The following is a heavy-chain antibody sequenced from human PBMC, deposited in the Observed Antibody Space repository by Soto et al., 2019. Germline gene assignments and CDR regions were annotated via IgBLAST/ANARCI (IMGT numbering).Heavy chain of an antibody. CDR2: IVPNVGTV. Sequence: QMQLVQSGAEVKKPGSSVKVSCKASGGTLSSFINYPINWVRQAPGQGLEWMGGIVPNVGTVNYAQKFQGRVTITADKSTGKAYMGVSSLRSEDTALYYCARRDTSGFLRYFDNWGQGTLVTVSS. D-gene: IGHD3-3*01. CDR3: ARRDTSGFLRYFDN. J-gene: IGHJ4*02. V-gene: IGHV1-69*06. CDR1: GGTLSSFINYP.